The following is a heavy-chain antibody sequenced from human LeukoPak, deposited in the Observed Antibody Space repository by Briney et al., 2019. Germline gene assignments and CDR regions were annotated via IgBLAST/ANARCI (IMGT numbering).Heavy chain of an antibody. V-gene: IGHV4-34*01. CDR3: ARGSPFH. CDR1: GGSFSGYY. Sequence: SETLSLTCAVYGGSFSGYYWSWIRQPPGKGLEWIGEINHGGSTNYNPSLKSRVTISVDTSKNQFSLKLSTVTAADTAVYYCARGSPFHWGQGTLVTVSS. CDR2: INHGGST. D-gene: IGHD2-21*01. J-gene: IGHJ4*02.